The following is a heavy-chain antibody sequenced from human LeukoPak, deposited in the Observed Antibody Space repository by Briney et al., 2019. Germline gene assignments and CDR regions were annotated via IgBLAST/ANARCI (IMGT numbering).Heavy chain of an antibody. CDR1: GFTFSSYG. CDR2: IRYDGSNK. V-gene: IGHV3-30*02. J-gene: IGHJ6*03. CDR3: AKVHLELASYYYYYYMDV. Sequence: PGGSLRLSCAASGFTFSSYGMHWVRQAPGKGLEWVTFIRYDGSNKYYADSVKGRFTISRDNSKNTLYLQMNSLRAEDTAVYYCAKVHLELASYYYYYYMDVWGKGTTVTVSS. D-gene: IGHD1-7*01.